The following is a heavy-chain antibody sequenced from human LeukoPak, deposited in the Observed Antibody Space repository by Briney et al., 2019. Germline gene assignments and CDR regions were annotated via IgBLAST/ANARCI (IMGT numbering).Heavy chain of an antibody. CDR3: ARGARATRLYNWFDP. Sequence: GSLRLSCVASGFTLSSYAMSWVRQPPGKGLEWIGEINHSGSTNYNPSLKSRVTISVDTSKNQFSLKLSSVTAADTAVYYCARGARATRLYNWFDPWGQGTLVTVSS. CDR2: INHSGST. D-gene: IGHD5-12*01. CDR1: GFTLSSYA. J-gene: IGHJ5*02. V-gene: IGHV4-34*01.